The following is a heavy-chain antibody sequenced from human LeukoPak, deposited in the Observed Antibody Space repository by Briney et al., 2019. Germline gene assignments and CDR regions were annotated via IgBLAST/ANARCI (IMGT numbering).Heavy chain of an antibody. CDR2: IYYSGST. Sequence: PSETLSLTCTVSGGSISSYYWSWIRQPPGKGLEWIGYIYYSGSTNCNPSLKSRVTISVDTSKNQFSLKLSSVTAADTAVYYCARHSSGWSEFDYWGQGTLVTVSS. V-gene: IGHV4-59*01. D-gene: IGHD6-19*01. CDR1: GGSISSYY. J-gene: IGHJ4*02. CDR3: ARHSSGWSEFDY.